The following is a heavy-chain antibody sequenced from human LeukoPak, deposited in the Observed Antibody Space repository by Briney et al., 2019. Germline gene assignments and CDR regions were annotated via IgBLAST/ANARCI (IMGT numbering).Heavy chain of an antibody. CDR3: ARAGGLRIAVAPIDC. V-gene: IGHV3-53*01. Sequence: GGSLRLSCAASGFSVSSNYMSWVRQAPGKGLEWVSVIYSGGGTFYADSVKGRFTISRDNSKNTLYLQMNSLRAEDTAVYYCARAGGLRIAVAPIDCWGQGTLVTVSS. CDR1: GFSVSSNY. D-gene: IGHD6-19*01. CDR2: IYSGGGT. J-gene: IGHJ4*02.